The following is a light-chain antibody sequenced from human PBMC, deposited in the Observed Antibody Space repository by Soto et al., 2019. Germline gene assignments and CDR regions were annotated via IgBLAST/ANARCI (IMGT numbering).Light chain of an antibody. V-gene: IGKV3-20*01. J-gene: IGKJ2*01. CDR3: QQYGSSPYT. Sequence: EIVLTQSPGTLSLSPGEGATLSCRASQSVSSTFLAWYQQKPGQAPRLLIYGASTRATGIPGRFSGSGSGTDFALTISRLEPEDFAVYYCQQYGSSPYTFGQGTKLEIK. CDR2: GAS. CDR1: QSVSSTF.